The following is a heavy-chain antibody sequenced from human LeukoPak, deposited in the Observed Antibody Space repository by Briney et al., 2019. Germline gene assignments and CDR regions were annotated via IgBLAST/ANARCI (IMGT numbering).Heavy chain of an antibody. D-gene: IGHD6-19*01. CDR3: TRRYGGHSGWAGYHDS. Sequence: PGGSLRLSCVASEFSFSAYIMHWVRQAPGKGLEYVSAIRSDGSSTFYPNSVKGRFTISRDNSKSTLYLQMGSLRAEDTAVYYCTRRYGGHSGWAGYHDSWGQGTLVTVSS. J-gene: IGHJ4*02. V-gene: IGHV3-64*01. CDR2: IRSDGSST. CDR1: EFSFSAYI.